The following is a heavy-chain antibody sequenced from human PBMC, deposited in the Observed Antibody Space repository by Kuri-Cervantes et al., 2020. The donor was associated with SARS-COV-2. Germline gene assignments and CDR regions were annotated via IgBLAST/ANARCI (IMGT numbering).Heavy chain of an antibody. CDR3: ARLIAAQNWFDP. V-gene: IGHV5-51*01. Sequence: KVSCKGSGYSFTSYWIGWVRQMPGKGLEWMGIIYPGDSDTRYSPSFQGHVTISADKSISTAYLQWSSLKASDTAMYYCARLIAAQNWFDPWGQETLVTVSS. CDR2: IYPGDSDT. D-gene: IGHD6-6*01. CDR1: GYSFTSYW. J-gene: IGHJ5*02.